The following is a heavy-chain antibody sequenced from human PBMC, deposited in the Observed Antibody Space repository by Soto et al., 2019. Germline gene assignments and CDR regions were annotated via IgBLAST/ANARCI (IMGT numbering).Heavy chain of an antibody. D-gene: IGHD4-17*01. CDR3: ATTYDYGDYSPQYFQH. V-gene: IGHV1-69*13. J-gene: IGHJ1*01. CDR1: GGTFSSYA. Sequence: ASVKVSCKASGGTFSSYAISWVRQAPGQGLEWMGGIIPIFGTANYAQKFQGRVTITADESTSTAYMELSSLRSEDTAVYYCATTYDYGDYSPQYFQHWGQGTLVTVSS. CDR2: IIPIFGTA.